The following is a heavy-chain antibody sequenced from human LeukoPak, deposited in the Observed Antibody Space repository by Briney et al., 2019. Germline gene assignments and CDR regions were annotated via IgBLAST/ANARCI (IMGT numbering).Heavy chain of an antibody. CDR3: AKDLDRGVRGVNTGFDP. D-gene: IGHD3-10*01. J-gene: IGHJ5*02. CDR2: IKQDGSEK. Sequence: GGSLRLSCAASGFTFSGYWMSWVRQAPGKGLQWVANIKQDGSEKYYVDSVKGRFTISRDNAKNSLYLQMNSLRAEDTAVYYCAKDLDRGVRGVNTGFDPWGQGTLVTVSS. CDR1: GFTFSGYW. V-gene: IGHV3-7*03.